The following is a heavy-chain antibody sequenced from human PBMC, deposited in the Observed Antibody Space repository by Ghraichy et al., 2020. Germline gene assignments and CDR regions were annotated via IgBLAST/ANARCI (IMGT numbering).Heavy chain of an antibody. CDR3: ARVVATIKRHDAFDI. D-gene: IGHD5-12*01. CDR1: GFTFSDYY. CDR2: ISSSSSYT. J-gene: IGHJ3*02. V-gene: IGHV3-11*06. Sequence: LSLTCAASGFTFSDYYMSWIRQAPGKGLEWVSYISSSSSYTNYADSVKGRFTISRDNAKNSLYLQMNSLRAEDTAVYYCARVVATIKRHDAFDIWGQGTMVTVSS.